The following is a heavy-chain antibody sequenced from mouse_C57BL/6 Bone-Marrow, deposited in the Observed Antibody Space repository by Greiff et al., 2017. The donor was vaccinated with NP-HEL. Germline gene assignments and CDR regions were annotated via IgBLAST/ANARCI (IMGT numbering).Heavy chain of an antibody. CDR2: IYPGSGST. Sequence: QVQLQQPGAELVKPGASVKMSCKASGYTFTSYWITWVKQRPGQGLEWIGDIYPGSGSTNYNEKFKSKATLTVDTSSSTAYMQLSSLTSEDSAVYYCARRTITTVVATDYWGQGTTLTVSS. J-gene: IGHJ2*01. CDR1: GYTFTSYW. D-gene: IGHD1-1*01. V-gene: IGHV1-55*01. CDR3: ARRTITTVVATDY.